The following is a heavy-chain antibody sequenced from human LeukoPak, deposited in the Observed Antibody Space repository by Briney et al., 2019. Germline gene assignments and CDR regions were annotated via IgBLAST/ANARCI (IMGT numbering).Heavy chain of an antibody. CDR3: ARTPDYYCMDV. CDR2: ISSRSGSTI. V-gene: IGHV3-48*03. CDR1: EFTFNTYE. J-gene: IGHJ6*02. Sequence: GGSLRLSCPASEFTFNTYEMNWVRQAPGKGLEWVSYISSRSGSTIYYAESVKGRFTISRDNAKDSLYLQMNSLRAEDTAVYYCARTPDYYCMDVWGQGTTVTVSS.